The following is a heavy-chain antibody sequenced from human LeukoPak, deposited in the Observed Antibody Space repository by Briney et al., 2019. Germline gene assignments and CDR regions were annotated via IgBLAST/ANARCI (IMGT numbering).Heavy chain of an antibody. D-gene: IGHD3-3*01. Sequence: WASVTVSCKASGYTFTSYGISWVRQAPGQGLEWMGWISAYNGNTNYAQKLQGRVTMTTDTSTSTAYMELRSLRSDDTAVYYCARARITIFGVVIMSFDYWGQGTLVTVSS. J-gene: IGHJ4*02. V-gene: IGHV1-18*01. CDR2: ISAYNGNT. CDR1: GYTFTSYG. CDR3: ARARITIFGVVIMSFDY.